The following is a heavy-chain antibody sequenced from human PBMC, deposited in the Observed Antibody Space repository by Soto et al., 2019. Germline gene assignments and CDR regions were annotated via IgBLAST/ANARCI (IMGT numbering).Heavy chain of an antibody. D-gene: IGHD6-19*01. CDR3: ARSDYYGMDV. Sequence: ASVKVSCKASGYNFSDFGITWVRQAPGQGLEWMGWISGKNGNTNYAQKVQGRVTLTADTSTRTAYMEMRALTSDDTGIYYCARSDYYGMDVWGQGTTVTVYS. V-gene: IGHV1-18*04. CDR1: GYNFSDFG. CDR2: ISGKNGNT. J-gene: IGHJ6*02.